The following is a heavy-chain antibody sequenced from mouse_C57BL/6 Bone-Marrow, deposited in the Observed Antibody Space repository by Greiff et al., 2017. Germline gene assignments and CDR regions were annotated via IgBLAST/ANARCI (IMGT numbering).Heavy chain of an antibody. CDR1: GFTFSDYY. Sequence: EVHLVESEGGLVQPGSSMKLSCTASGFTFSDYYMAWVRQVPEKGLEWVANINYDGSSTYYLDSLKSRFIISRDNAKNILYLQMSNLKSEDTATYYCARAASIYYGYGFAYWGQGTLVTVSA. CDR2: INYDGSST. J-gene: IGHJ3*01. CDR3: ARAASIYYGYGFAY. V-gene: IGHV5-16*01. D-gene: IGHD2-2*01.